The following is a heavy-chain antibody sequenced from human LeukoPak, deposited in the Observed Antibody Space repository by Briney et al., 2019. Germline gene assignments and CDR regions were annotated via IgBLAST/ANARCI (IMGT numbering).Heavy chain of an antibody. D-gene: IGHD2-2*01. Sequence: ASVKVSCKASGYTFTGYYMHWVRQAPGQGLKWMGWINPNSGGTNYAQKFQGRVTMTRDTSISTAYMEPSRLRSDDTAVYYCARLWGYCSSTSCYGTLFDYWGQGTLVTVSS. CDR1: GYTFTGYY. CDR2: INPNSGGT. V-gene: IGHV1-2*02. J-gene: IGHJ4*02. CDR3: ARLWGYCSSTSCYGTLFDY.